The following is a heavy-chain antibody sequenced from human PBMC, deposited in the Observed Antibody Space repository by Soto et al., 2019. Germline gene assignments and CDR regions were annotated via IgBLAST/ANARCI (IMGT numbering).Heavy chain of an antibody. J-gene: IGHJ5*02. CDR2: FDPEDGET. V-gene: IGHV1-24*01. CDR3: ATELRNPDHGNWFDP. Sequence: ASVKVSCKVSGYTLTELSMHWVRQAPGKGLEWMGGFDPEDGETIYAQKFQGGVTMTDDTSTDTAYMELSSLRSEDTAVYYCATELRNPDHGNWFDPWGQGTLVTVSS. CDR1: GYTLTELS.